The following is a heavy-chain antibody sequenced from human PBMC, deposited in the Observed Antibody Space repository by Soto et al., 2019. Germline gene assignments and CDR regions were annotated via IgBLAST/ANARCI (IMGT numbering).Heavy chain of an antibody. D-gene: IGHD3-16*02. CDR3: AKDLVAYYDYVWGSYRTDNY. Sequence: EVQLLESGGGLVQPGGSLRLSCAASGFTFSSYAMSWARQAPGKGLEWVSAISGSGGSTYYADSVKGRFTISRDNSKNTLYLQMNSLRAEDTAVYYCAKDLVAYYDYVWGSYRTDNYWGQGTLVTVSS. J-gene: IGHJ4*02. CDR2: ISGSGGST. CDR1: GFTFSSYA. V-gene: IGHV3-23*01.